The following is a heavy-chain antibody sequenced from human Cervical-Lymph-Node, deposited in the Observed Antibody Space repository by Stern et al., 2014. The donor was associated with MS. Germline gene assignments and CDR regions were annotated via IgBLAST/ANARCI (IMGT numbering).Heavy chain of an antibody. CDR1: GYTFMNYG. Sequence: QVQLVQSGSELKKPGASVRVTCKASGYTFMNYGINWVRQAPGQGLEWMGWIDTSTGRPTYAQEFIGRFVFSLDLSVSTAFLNISSLQTEDTAVYYCARVLDTSMIRGNYYFDSWGQGTLVTVSS. CDR3: ARVLDTSMIRGNYYFDS. D-gene: IGHD5-18*01. J-gene: IGHJ4*02. V-gene: IGHV7-4-1*02. CDR2: IDTSTGRP.